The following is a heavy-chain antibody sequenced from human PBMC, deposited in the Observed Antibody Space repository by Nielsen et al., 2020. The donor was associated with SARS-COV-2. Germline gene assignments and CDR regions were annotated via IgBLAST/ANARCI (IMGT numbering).Heavy chain of an antibody. D-gene: IGHD3-3*01. CDR1: GFTFSSYG. J-gene: IGHJ4*02. V-gene: IGHV3-33*01. CDR2: IWYDGSNK. CDR3: ARAYDFYLDY. Sequence: GESLKISCAASGFTFSSYGMHWVRQAPGKGLEWVAVIWYDGSNKYYADSVKGRFTISRDNSKNTLYLQMNSLRAEDTAVYYCARAYDFYLDYWGQGTLVTVSS.